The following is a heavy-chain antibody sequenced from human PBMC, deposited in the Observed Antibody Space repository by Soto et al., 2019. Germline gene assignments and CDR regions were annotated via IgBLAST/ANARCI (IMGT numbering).Heavy chain of an antibody. CDR2: IKQDGSEK. CDR3: ARDGSGWYSAYYYGMDV. J-gene: IGHJ6*02. Sequence: EVQLVESGGGLVQPGGSLRLSCAASGFTFSSYWMSWVRQAPGKGLEWVANIKQDGSEKYYVDSVKGRFTISRDNAKNQLYLQMNSLRAEDTAVYYCARDGSGWYSAYYYGMDVWGQGTTVTVYS. CDR1: GFTFSSYW. D-gene: IGHD6-19*01. V-gene: IGHV3-7*04.